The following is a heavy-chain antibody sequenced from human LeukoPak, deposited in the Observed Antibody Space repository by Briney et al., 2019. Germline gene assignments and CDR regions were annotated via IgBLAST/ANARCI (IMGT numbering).Heavy chain of an antibody. CDR2: IYPGDSDT. Sequence: GESLKISCKGSGYSFTSYWIGWVRQMPGKGLEWMGIIYPGDSDTIYSPSFQGQITISADKSINTVYLHWSSLKASDTAMYYCARLAYCGGDCYRTTRGYFQFWGQGTLVTVSS. J-gene: IGHJ1*01. V-gene: IGHV5-51*01. CDR1: GYSFTSYW. D-gene: IGHD2-21*02. CDR3: ARLAYCGGDCYRTTRGYFQF.